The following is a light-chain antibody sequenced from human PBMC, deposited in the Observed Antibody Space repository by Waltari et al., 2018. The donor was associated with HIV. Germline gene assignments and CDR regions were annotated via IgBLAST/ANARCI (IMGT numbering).Light chain of an antibody. J-gene: IGLJ3*02. Sequence: SYDLTQPPSVSVSPGQTASIACSGDSLESRYVCWYQQKPGQSPVLVIFQDGKRPSGIPERFAGSNSGNTATLTISGTQAMDEADYYCQAWDSSSGGVFGGGTRLTVL. V-gene: IGLV3-1*01. CDR2: QDG. CDR3: QAWDSSSGGV. CDR1: SLESRY.